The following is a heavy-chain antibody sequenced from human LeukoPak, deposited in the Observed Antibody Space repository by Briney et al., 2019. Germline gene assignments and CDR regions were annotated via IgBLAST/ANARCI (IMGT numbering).Heavy chain of an antibody. CDR1: GGSISSHY. Sequence: PSETLSLTCTVSGGSISSHYWSWIRQPPGKGLEWIGYIYTSGSTNYNPSLKSRVTISVDTSKNQFSLKLSSVTAADTAVYYCARLIPGQLRNYMDVWGKGTTVTVSS. V-gene: IGHV4-4*09. J-gene: IGHJ6*03. CDR2: IYTSGST. D-gene: IGHD2-2*01. CDR3: ARLIPGQLRNYMDV.